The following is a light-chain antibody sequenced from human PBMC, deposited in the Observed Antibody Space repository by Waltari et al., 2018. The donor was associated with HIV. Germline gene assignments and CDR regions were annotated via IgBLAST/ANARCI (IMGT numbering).Light chain of an antibody. CDR3: QQLKTYPLS. V-gene: IGKV1-9*01. J-gene: IGKJ4*01. CDR1: QGVGSY. CDR2: SVS. Sequence: IQLTQSPSFLSASVGERLTITCRATQGVGSYLAWYQQKPGKAPNLLIYSVSVLPTGVPSRFSVGGSETEFTLTINGLQPEDFATYYCQQLKTYPLSSGGGTKVEIK.